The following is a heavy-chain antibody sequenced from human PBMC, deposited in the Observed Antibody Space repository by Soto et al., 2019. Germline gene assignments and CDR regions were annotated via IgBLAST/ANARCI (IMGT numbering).Heavy chain of an antibody. CDR3: ARAPVGLDTISYFDY. D-gene: IGHD3-16*01. CDR2: IYNGGST. CDR1: GNSFSSVGLH. Sequence: AWDTLLLPCTVSGNSFSSVGLHGAWLRRPPGKGLEWIGYIYNGGSTYYRPSLESRMQMSLDATRNHYSLRLTSVTAADTAVYFCARAPVGLDTISYFDYWGQGKLVTVSS. J-gene: IGHJ4*02. V-gene: IGHV4-30-4*02.